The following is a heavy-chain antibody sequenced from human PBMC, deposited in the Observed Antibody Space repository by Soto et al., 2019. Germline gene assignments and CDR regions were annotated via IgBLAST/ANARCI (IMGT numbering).Heavy chain of an antibody. J-gene: IGHJ4*02. CDR3: ARTSRFDC. CDR2: INHSGST. V-gene: IGHV4-34*01. Sequence: QVQLQQWGAGLLKPSETLSLTCAVYCGSFSGYYWSWIRQPPGKGLEWIGEINHSGSTNYNPSLKSRVTMPVDTSKNQFSRKRSSVTAADTAVYYCARTSRFDCWGQGTLVTVSS. D-gene: IGHD6-6*01. CDR1: CGSFSGYY.